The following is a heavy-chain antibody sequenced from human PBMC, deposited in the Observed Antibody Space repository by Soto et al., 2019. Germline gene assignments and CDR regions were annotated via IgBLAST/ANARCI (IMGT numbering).Heavy chain of an antibody. J-gene: IGHJ6*02. CDR2: INPSGGST. D-gene: IGHD2-2*01. CDR1: GYTFTSYY. CDR3: ARGIEREYCISTSRYVAGARYGMDV. V-gene: IGHV1-46*01. Sequence: EASVKVSCKASGYTFTSYYMHWVRQAPGQGLEWMGIINPSGGSTSYAQKFQGRVTITRDTSTSTVYMELSSLRSEDTAVYYCARGIEREYCISTSRYVAGARYGMDVWGQGTTVTVSS.